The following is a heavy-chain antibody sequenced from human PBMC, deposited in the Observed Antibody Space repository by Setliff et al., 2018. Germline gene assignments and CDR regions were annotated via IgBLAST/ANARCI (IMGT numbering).Heavy chain of an antibody. CDR1: GGSISSGGFY. D-gene: IGHD3-10*01. V-gene: IGHV4-61*09. Sequence: PSETLSLTCSVSGGSISSGGFYWSWTRQSAGRGLEWIGHFHTGGATDYNLSLKSRVTISLDSSKNQFSLRLSSVTAADAAVYFCARESATIGEFPLYYFDKWGQGIPVTVS. J-gene: IGHJ4*02. CDR2: FHTGGAT. CDR3: ARESATIGEFPLYYFDK.